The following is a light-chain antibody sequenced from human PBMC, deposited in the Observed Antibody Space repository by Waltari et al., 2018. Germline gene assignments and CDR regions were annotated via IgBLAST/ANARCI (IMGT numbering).Light chain of an antibody. CDR1: RDISTW. V-gene: IGKV1-12*01. Sequence: DIQMTQSPSSVSASVGDVVTITCRASRDISTWLAWFKQKPGKTPNLLIYDGYTLQSGVPSRFSGSGSGTVFTLTISSLQPEDFATYYCQQAHSFPITFGQGTRLEIK. CDR2: DGY. J-gene: IGKJ5*01. CDR3: QQAHSFPIT.